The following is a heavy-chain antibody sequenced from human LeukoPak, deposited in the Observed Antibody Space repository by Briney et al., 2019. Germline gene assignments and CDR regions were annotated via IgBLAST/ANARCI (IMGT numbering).Heavy chain of an antibody. V-gene: IGHV3-21*01. CDR1: WFTFRSYR. Sequence: GALRLSFAASWFTFRSYRMELGRQAPGKGLEWVSSISSSSSYIYYADSVKGRFTISRDNAKNSLYLQMNSLRAEDTAVYYCARDWRFDPWGQGTLVTVSS. CDR2: ISSSSSYI. CDR3: ARDWRFDP. J-gene: IGHJ5*02.